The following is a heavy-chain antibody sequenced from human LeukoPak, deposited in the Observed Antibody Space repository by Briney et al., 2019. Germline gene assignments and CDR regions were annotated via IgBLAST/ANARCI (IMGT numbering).Heavy chain of an antibody. CDR2: ISSSSSYI. J-gene: IGHJ6*03. D-gene: IGHD3-10*01. V-gene: IGHV3-21*01. Sequence: GGSLRLSCAASGFTFSSYGMYWVRQAPGKGLEWVSSISSSSSYIYYADSVKGRFTISRDNAKNSLYLQMNSLRAEDTAVYYCARLVRGVYYYYYYMDVWGKGTTVTISS. CDR1: GFTFSSYG. CDR3: ARLVRGVYYYYYYMDV.